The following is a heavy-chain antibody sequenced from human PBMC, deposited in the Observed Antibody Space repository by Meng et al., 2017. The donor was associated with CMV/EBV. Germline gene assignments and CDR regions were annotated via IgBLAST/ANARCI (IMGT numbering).Heavy chain of an antibody. CDR3: ARAEWKLTRDYGMDV. Sequence: ASVKVSCKASGYTFTGYYMHWVRQAPGQGLEWMGWINPNSGGTNYAQKFQGRVTMTRDTSISTAYMELSRLRSDDTAVYYCARAEWKLTRDYGMDVWGQGTTVTVSS. D-gene: IGHD1-26*01. CDR1: GYTFTGYY. J-gene: IGHJ6*02. CDR2: INPNSGGT. V-gene: IGHV1-2*02.